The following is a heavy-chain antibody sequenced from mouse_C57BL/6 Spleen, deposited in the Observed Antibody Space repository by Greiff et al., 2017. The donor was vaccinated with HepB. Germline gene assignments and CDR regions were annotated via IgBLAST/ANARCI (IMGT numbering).Heavy chain of an antibody. Sequence: EVKLVESGGGLVQPGGSMKLSCVASGFTFSNYWMNWVRQSPEKGLEWVAQIRLKSDNYATHYAESVKGRFTISRDDSKSSVYLQMNNLRAEDTGIYYCTLYYSNYSAWFAYWGQGTLVTVSA. J-gene: IGHJ3*01. V-gene: IGHV6-3*01. D-gene: IGHD2-5*01. CDR3: TLYYSNYSAWFAY. CDR1: GFTFSNYW. CDR2: IRLKSDNYAT.